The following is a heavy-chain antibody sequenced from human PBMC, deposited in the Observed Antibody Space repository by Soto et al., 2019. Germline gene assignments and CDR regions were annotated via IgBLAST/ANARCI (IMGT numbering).Heavy chain of an antibody. CDR3: ARMHYDSWSGYYTAFDY. CDR2: IKEDGSEK. CDR1: GFTVSSNY. V-gene: IGHV3-7*01. Sequence: PGGSLRLSCAASGFTVSSNYMSWVRQAPGKGLEWVANIKEDGSEKYYVDSVRGRFTISRDNAKNSLYLQMDSLRAEDTAVYYCARMHYDSWSGYYTAFDYWGQGTLVTVSS. D-gene: IGHD3-3*01. J-gene: IGHJ4*02.